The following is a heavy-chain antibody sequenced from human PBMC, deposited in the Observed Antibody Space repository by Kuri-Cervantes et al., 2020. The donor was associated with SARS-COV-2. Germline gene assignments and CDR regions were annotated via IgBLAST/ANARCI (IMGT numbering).Heavy chain of an antibody. CDR1: GYTFTGYY. CDR3: ARGGFTMIVVVKDAFDI. CDR2: INPNSGGT. J-gene: IGHJ3*02. Sequence: ASVKVSCKASGYTFTGYYMHWVRQAPGQGLEWMGWINPNSGGTNYAQKFQGRVTMTRDTSISTAYMELSRLRSDDTAVYYCARGGFTMIVVVKDAFDIWGQGTMVTDSS. V-gene: IGHV1-2*02. D-gene: IGHD3-22*01.